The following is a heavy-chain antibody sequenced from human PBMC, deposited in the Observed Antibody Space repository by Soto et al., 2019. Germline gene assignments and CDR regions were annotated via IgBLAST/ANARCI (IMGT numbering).Heavy chain of an antibody. CDR2: INPSGGST. CDR3: ARSGGWLQVDY. Sequence: ASVKVSCKASGYTFTSYYMHWVRQAPGQGLEWKGKINPSGGSTSYAQKFQGRVTMTRDTSTSTVYMELSSLSSEDTAVYYCARSGGWLQVDYWGQGTLVTVSS. V-gene: IGHV1-46*01. J-gene: IGHJ4*02. D-gene: IGHD5-12*01. CDR1: GYTFTSYY.